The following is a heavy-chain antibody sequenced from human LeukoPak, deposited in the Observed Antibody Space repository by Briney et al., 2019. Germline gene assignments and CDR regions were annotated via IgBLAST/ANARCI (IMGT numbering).Heavy chain of an antibody. V-gene: IGHV4-59*01. J-gene: IGHJ3*02. CDR2: IYYSGST. CDR1: GGSINSYY. D-gene: IGHD1-26*01. Sequence: SETLSLTCTVSGGSINSYYWSWIRQPPGKGLEWIGYIYYSGSTNYNPSLKSRVTISVDTSKNQFSLKLSSVTAADTAVYYCASSRYSGSSGDAFDIWGQGTMVTVSS. CDR3: ASSRYSGSSGDAFDI.